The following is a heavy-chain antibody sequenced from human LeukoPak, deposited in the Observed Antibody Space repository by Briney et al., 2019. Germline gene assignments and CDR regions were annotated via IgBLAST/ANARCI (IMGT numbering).Heavy chain of an antibody. CDR2: INHSGST. J-gene: IGHJ5*02. Sequence: PSETLSLTCAVYGGSFSGYYWNWIRQPPGKGLEWIGEINHSGSTNYNPSLKSRVTISVDTSKNQFSLKLSSVTAADTAVYYCARMWMGYDSSGYYSSTWFDPWGQGTLVTVSS. CDR1: GGSFSGYY. V-gene: IGHV4-34*01. D-gene: IGHD3-22*01. CDR3: ARMWMGYDSSGYYSSTWFDP.